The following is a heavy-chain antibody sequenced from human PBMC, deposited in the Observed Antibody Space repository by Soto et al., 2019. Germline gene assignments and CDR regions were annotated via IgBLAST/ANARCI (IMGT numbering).Heavy chain of an antibody. CDR1: GFTFTNAW. Sequence: EVQLVESGGGLVKPGGCLRLSCAASGFTFTNAWMSWVRQAPGKGLEWAGRIKSQAEGGTTDYAAPVTGRFTISRDDTNNMVYLQMNSRKTEDTGLYYCTAGSGRSDFDDWGQGTLVTVSS. V-gene: IGHV3-15*05. CDR2: IKSQAEGGTT. CDR3: TAGSGRSDFDD. D-gene: IGHD3-10*01. J-gene: IGHJ4*02.